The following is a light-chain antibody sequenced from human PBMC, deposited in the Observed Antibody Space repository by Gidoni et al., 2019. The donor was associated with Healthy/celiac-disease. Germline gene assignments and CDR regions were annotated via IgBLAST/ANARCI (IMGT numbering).Light chain of an antibody. V-gene: IGKV1-39*01. J-gene: IGKJ4*01. CDR2: AAS. Sequence: DSQMTQSQSSLSAAVGDRVTITCRASQSISSYLNWYQQKPGKAPKLLIYAASSLQSGVPSWFSGSGSGTDFTLTISSLQPEDFATYYCQQSYSTPLTFGGGTKVEIK. CDR1: QSISSY. CDR3: QQSYSTPLT.